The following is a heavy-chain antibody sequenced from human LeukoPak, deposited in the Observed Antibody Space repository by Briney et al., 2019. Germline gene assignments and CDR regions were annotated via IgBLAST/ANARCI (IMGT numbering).Heavy chain of an antibody. D-gene: IGHD6-19*01. CDR1: GFTFSSYW. V-gene: IGHV3-74*01. CDR2: INTDGSST. CDR3: GRVKEAGAFDI. J-gene: IGHJ3*02. Sequence: GGSLRLSCAASGFTFSSYWMHWVRQAPGKGLVWVSRINTDGSSTTYADSVKGRFTISRDNAKNTLYLQMNSLRAEDTAVYYCGRVKEAGAFDIWGQGTMVTVSS.